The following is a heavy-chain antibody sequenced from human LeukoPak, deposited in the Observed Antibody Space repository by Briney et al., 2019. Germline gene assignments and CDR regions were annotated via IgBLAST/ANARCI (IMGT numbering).Heavy chain of an antibody. CDR2: ISGIVGTA. CDR3: AIGGIVGGGTVGAYDN. D-gene: IGHD1-26*01. Sequence: WVTLTLTCSAGTFTIYANSRMRQPHAQGLERVGGISGIVGTANYAQTLQGRFTITADDSTSTAYMEMSSLRAEDTAVYYCAIGGIVGGGTVGAYDNWGQGTMVTVSS. CDR1: AGTFTIYA. J-gene: IGHJ4*02. V-gene: IGHV1-69*01.